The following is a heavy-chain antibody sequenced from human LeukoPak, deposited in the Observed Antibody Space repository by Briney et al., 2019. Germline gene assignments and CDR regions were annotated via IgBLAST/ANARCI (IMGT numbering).Heavy chain of an antibody. Sequence: ASVKVSCKASGYTFTSYDINWVRQATGQGREWMGWMNPNSGNTGYAQKFQGRVTMTRNTSISTAYMELSSLRSEDTAVYYCARLYCGSTSCYADYWGQGTLVTVSS. CDR1: GYTFTSYD. J-gene: IGHJ4*02. CDR3: ARLYCGSTSCYADY. D-gene: IGHD2-2*01. V-gene: IGHV1-8*01. CDR2: MNPNSGNT.